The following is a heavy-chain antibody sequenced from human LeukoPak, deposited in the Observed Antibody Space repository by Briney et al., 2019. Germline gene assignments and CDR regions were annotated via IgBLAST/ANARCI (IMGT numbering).Heavy chain of an antibody. V-gene: IGHV3-30*18. D-gene: IGHD3-10*01. CDR1: GFTFSSYG. J-gene: IGHJ6*04. Sequence: GRSLRLSCAASGFTFSSYGMHWVGQAPGKGLEWVAVISYDGSNKYYADSVKGRFTISRDNSKNTLYLQMNSLRAEDTAVYYCAKEGYYGSGSEYYYYYGMDVWGKGTTVTVSS. CDR2: ISYDGSNK. CDR3: AKEGYYGSGSEYYYYYGMDV.